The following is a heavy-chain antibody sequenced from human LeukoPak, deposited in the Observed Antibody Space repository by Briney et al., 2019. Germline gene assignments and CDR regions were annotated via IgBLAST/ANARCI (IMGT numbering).Heavy chain of an antibody. CDR3: AKDARGSEGF. D-gene: IGHD3-10*01. CDR2: VSSGASST. CDR1: GFTFSTYA. V-gene: IGHV3-23*01. Sequence: GGSLRLSCAACGFTFSTYAMSWVRQAPGKGLEWVSAVSSGASSTYYADSVRGRFTISRDNSKNTLYLQMNSLSADDTAVYYCAKDARGSEGFWGQGTLVTVSS. J-gene: IGHJ4*02.